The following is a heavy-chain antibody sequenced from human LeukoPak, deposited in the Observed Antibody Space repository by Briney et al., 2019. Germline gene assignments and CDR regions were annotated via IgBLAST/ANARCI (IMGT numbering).Heavy chain of an antibody. CDR1: GFTFSSYG. V-gene: IGHV3-30*18. Sequence: PGRSLRLSCAASGFTFSSYGMHCVRQAPGKGRGWVAVISYDGSNKYYADSVKGRFTISRDNSKNTLYLQMNSLRAEDTAVYYCAKEGITMVRGVISYGMDVWGQGTTVTVSS. CDR2: ISYDGSNK. J-gene: IGHJ6*02. D-gene: IGHD3-10*01. CDR3: AKEGITMVRGVISYGMDV.